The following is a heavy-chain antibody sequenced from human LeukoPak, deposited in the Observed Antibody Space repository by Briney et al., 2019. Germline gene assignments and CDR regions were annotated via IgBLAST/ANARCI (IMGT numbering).Heavy chain of an antibody. CDR1: GYTFTAYY. CDR2: IIPIFGTT. J-gene: IGHJ4*02. V-gene: IGHV1-69*06. Sequence: GAXVKVSCKATGYTFTAYYMHWVRQAPGQGLEWMGGIIPIFGTTNYAQKFQGRVTITADKSTSTAYMELSSLRSEDTAVYYCARDGSYLSIISYFDYWGQGTLVTVSS. CDR3: ARDGSYLSIISYFDY. D-gene: IGHD1-26*01.